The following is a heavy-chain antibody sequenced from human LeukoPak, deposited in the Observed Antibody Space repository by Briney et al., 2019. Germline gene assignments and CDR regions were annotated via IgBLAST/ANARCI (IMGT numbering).Heavy chain of an antibody. D-gene: IGHD1-26*01. V-gene: IGHV3-23*01. CDR2: ISGSGGST. CDR3: APSGGDYYYGMDV. Sequence: GGSLRLSCAASGFTFSSYAMSWVRQAPGKGLEWVSAISGSGGSTYYADSVKGRFTISRDNSKNTLYLQMNSLRAEDTAVYYCAPSGGDYYYGMDVWGQGTTVTVSS. J-gene: IGHJ6*02. CDR1: GFTFSSYA.